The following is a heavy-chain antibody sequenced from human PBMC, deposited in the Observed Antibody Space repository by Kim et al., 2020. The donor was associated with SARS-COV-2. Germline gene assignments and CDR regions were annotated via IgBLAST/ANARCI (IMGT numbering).Heavy chain of an antibody. CDR1: GFTSSSYA. V-gene: IGHV3-23*01. D-gene: IGHD2-15*01. CDR3: AKRGYCSGGSCYGGFDP. J-gene: IGHJ5*02. CDR2: ISGSGGST. Sequence: GGSLRLSCEASGFTSSSYAMSWVRQAPGKGLEWVSAISGSGGSTYYADSVKGRFTISRDNSKNTVSLQMNSLRVEDTAVYYCAKRGYCSGGSCYGGFDPWGQGTLVTVSS.